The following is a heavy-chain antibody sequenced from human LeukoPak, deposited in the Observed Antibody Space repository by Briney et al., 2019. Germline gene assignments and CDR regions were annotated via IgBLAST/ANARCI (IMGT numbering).Heavy chain of an antibody. CDR2: MNPNSGDT. V-gene: IGHV1-8*01. CDR3: TRSGFGGGVHFDY. D-gene: IGHD3-16*01. Sequence: ASVTVSCKASGYTFNNYDINWVRQAAGQGLEWMGWMNPNSGDTGYVEKFQGRVTMTRDTSMNTAYLELSSLRSEDTAVYYCTRSGFGGGVHFDYWGQGTPVTVSS. J-gene: IGHJ4*02. CDR1: GYTFNNYD.